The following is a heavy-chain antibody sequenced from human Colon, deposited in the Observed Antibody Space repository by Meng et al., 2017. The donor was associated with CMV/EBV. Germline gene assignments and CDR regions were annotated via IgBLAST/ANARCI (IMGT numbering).Heavy chain of an antibody. J-gene: IGHJ4*02. CDR1: GYSFASYD. D-gene: IGHD3-10*01. CDR2: MDPGSGNS. Sequence: QVQLVQSGAEVKKPGASVKVSCKASGYSFASYDLNWVRLTDGQGLEWVAWMDPGSGNSTHAQRLQSRITLIRDTSTTTAYMELTNLRSEDTAVYFCARGNSWFVYWGQGTLVTVSS. CDR3: ARGNSWFVY. V-gene: IGHV1-8*01.